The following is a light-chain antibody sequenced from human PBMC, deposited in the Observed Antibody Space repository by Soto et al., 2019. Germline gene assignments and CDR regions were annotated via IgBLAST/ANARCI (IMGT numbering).Light chain of an antibody. V-gene: IGLV2-14*03. Sequence: LAQPSPLSGAPGQSITLSCPCTSKEVGGYNYVSWYQHHPGKAPKLLIYDVSNRPSGISNRFSGSKSDNTASLTISGLQPEDEADYYCSSYTTSNTRQIVFGTGTKVTVL. J-gene: IGLJ1*01. CDR1: SKEVGGYNY. CDR2: DVS. CDR3: SSYTTSNTRQIV.